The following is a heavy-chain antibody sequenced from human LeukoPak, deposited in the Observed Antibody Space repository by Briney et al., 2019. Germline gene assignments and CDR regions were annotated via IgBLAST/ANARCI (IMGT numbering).Heavy chain of an antibody. CDR2: ISAYNGNT. Sequence: ASVKVSCKASGYTFTSYGMSWVRQAPGQGLEWMGWISAYNGNTNYAQKFQGRVTMTTDTSPSTAYMELRSLRFDDTAVYYCARVSRFGELSGSWGQGTLVTVSS. V-gene: IGHV1-18*01. D-gene: IGHD3-10*01. CDR1: GYTFTSYG. J-gene: IGHJ5*02. CDR3: ARVSRFGELSGS.